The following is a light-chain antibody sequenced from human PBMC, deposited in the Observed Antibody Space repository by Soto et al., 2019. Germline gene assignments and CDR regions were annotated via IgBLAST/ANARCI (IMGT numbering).Light chain of an antibody. V-gene: IGKV1-9*01. J-gene: IGKJ1*01. CDR1: QGISSY. CDR2: AAS. CDR3: QQLNSYPPWT. Sequence: DIQMTHSPSSLSASVGDIVTITCRASQGISSYLAWYQQKPGKAPKLLIYAASTLQSGVPSRFSGSGSGTDFTLSISSLQPEDFATYYCQQLNSYPPWTFGQGTKVDIK.